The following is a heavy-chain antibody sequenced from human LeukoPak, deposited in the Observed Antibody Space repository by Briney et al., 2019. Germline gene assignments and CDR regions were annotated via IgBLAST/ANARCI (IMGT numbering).Heavy chain of an antibody. CDR1: GYTFTGYY. CDR3: ARVNRPRYHYDSGGSFDC. V-gene: IGHV1-2*02. Sequence: ASVKVSCKASGYTFTGYYMHWVRQAPGQGLEWMGDINPNSGVTNYAQKFQGRVTMTRDTSINTVYMELSRLRSDDTAVFYCARVNRPRYHYDSGGSFDCWGQGTLVTVSS. J-gene: IGHJ4*02. CDR2: INPNSGVT. D-gene: IGHD3-22*01.